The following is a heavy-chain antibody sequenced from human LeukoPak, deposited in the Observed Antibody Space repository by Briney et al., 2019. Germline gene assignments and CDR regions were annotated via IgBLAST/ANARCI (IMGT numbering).Heavy chain of an antibody. CDR2: IYYNGAT. Sequence: PSETLSLTCTVSGGSVSSSTYYWSWIRQPPGKGLEWIGYIYYNGATNYNPSLNSRVTISIDTSKNQFYLKLSSVTAADKAVYYCVRDKGWFDPWGQGTLVTVSS. V-gene: IGHV4-61*01. CDR3: VRDKGWFDP. J-gene: IGHJ5*02. CDR1: GGSVSSSTYY.